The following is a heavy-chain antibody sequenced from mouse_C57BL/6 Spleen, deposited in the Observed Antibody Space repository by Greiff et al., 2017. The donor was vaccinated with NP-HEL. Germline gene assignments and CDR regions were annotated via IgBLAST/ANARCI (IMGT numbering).Heavy chain of an antibody. D-gene: IGHD1-1*01. V-gene: IGHV5-9-1*02. Sequence: EVMLVESGEGLVKPGGSLKLSCAASGFTFSSYAMSWVRQTPEKRLEWVAYISSGGDYIYYADTVKGRFTISRDNARNTLYLQMSSLKSEDTAMYYCTREPLYGSSYFDYWGQGTTLTVSS. CDR1: GFTFSSYA. CDR2: ISSGGDYI. J-gene: IGHJ2*01. CDR3: TREPLYGSSYFDY.